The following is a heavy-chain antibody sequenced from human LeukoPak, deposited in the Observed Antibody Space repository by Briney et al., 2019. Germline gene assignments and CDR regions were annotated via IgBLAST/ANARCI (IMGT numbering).Heavy chain of an antibody. V-gene: IGHV1-46*01. CDR3: ARDYGDDNPTNWFDP. CDR1: GYTFTSYY. Sequence: EASVKASCKASGYTFTSYYMHWVRQAPGQGLEWMGIINPSGGSTSYAQKFQGRVTMTRDMSTSTVYMELSSLRSEDTAVYYCARDYGDDNPTNWFDPWGQGTLVTVSS. CDR2: INPSGGST. D-gene: IGHD4-17*01. J-gene: IGHJ5*02.